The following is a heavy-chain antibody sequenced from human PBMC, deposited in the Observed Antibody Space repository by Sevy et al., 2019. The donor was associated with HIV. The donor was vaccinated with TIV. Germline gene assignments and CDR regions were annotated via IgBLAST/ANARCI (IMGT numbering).Heavy chain of an antibody. CDR3: AKDLIPPVSGCYPLDY. D-gene: IGHD3-16*02. CDR1: GFRFEDYG. Sequence: SLKISCAASGFRFEDYGMHWVRRAPGKGLEWVSGIGWNSGSVGYAVSVMGRFTISRDNAKNLLYLQMNSLTSEDTALYYCAKDLIPPVSGCYPLDYWGQGTVVTASS. V-gene: IGHV3-9*01. J-gene: IGHJ4*02. CDR2: IGWNSGSV.